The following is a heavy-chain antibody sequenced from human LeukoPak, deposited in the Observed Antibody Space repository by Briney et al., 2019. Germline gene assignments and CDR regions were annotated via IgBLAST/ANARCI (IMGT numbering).Heavy chain of an antibody. Sequence: GGSLRLSCAASGFTVSSNYMSWVRQAPGKGLEWVSIISGSGGSTYYADSVKGRITISRDNSKNTLYLQMNSLRAEDTAVYYCAKEIDYGAKGEFDLWGRGTLVTVSS. V-gene: IGHV3-23*01. CDR2: ISGSGGST. CDR3: AKEIDYGAKGEFDL. J-gene: IGHJ2*01. D-gene: IGHD4-17*01. CDR1: GFTVSSNY.